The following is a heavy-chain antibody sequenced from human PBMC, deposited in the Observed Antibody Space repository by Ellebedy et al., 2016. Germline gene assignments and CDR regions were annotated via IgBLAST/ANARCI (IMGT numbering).Heavy chain of an antibody. CDR1: GYTFTTYG. V-gene: IGHV1-18*01. Sequence: ASVKVSXKASGYTFTTYGISWVRQAPGQGLEWMGWIGAYNGNTNYPKSLQGRVTMTTDTSTSTAYMELRSLTSDDTAIYYCARHGSLFFDYWGQGTPVTVSS. CDR2: IGAYNGNT. J-gene: IGHJ4*02. CDR3: ARHGSLFFDY. D-gene: IGHD2-21*01.